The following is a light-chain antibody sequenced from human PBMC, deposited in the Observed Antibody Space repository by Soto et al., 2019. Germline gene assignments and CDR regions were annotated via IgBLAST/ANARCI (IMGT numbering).Light chain of an antibody. CDR3: QQRSNWLFT. CDR2: DAS. Sequence: EIVLTQSPATLSLSTGERATLSCRASQSVSSYLAWYQQKPGQAPRLLIFDASNRATGIPARFSGSGSGTDFTLTISSLEPEDFAVYYCQQRSNWLFTFGPGTKVDI. CDR1: QSVSSY. V-gene: IGKV3-11*01. J-gene: IGKJ3*01.